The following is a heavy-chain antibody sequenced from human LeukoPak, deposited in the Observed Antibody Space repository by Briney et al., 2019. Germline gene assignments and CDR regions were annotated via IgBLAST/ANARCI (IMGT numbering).Heavy chain of an antibody. D-gene: IGHD6-13*01. Sequence: SQTLSLTCTVSGGSISSGAYYWSWIRQHPGKGLEWIGYIYYSGSTYYNPSLKSRVTVSVDTSKNQFSLKVSSVTAADTAVYYCARDGYSSTWYADAFDIWGQGTMVTVSS. CDR2: IYYSGST. CDR1: GGSISSGAYY. J-gene: IGHJ3*02. CDR3: ARDGYSSTWYADAFDI. V-gene: IGHV4-31*03.